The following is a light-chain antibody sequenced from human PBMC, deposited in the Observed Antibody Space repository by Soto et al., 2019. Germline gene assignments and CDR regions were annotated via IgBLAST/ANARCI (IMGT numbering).Light chain of an antibody. V-gene: IGKV3-20*01. Sequence: EIVLTQSPGTLSLSPGERATLSCRASQSVSSSYVAWYQQKPGQAPRLLIYGASSRATGISDRFSGSGSGTDCSLTISRLEPEDFAVYYCQQFGDSPTMYTFGQGTKLEIK. J-gene: IGKJ2*01. CDR3: QQFGDSPTMYT. CDR2: GAS. CDR1: QSVSSSY.